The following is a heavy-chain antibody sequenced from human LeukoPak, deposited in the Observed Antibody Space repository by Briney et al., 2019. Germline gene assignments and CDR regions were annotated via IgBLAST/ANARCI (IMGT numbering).Heavy chain of an antibody. CDR2: ISTSGDNT. Sequence: GGSLRLSCAASGFTFSKSAMSWVRQAPGKGLEWVSAISTSGDNTYYADSVKGRITVSRDNSKNTLYLQMSSLRAEDTAVYYCARQSRGYTPGWFDPWGQGTLVTVSP. D-gene: IGHD5-18*01. CDR1: GFTFSKSA. V-gene: IGHV3-23*01. J-gene: IGHJ5*02. CDR3: ARQSRGYTPGWFDP.